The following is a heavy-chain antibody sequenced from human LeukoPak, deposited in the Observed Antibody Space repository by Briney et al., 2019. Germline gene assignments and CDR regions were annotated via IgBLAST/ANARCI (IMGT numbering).Heavy chain of an antibody. CDR3: ARHLPITARSFDY. CDR1: GGSFSGYY. CDR2: INHSGSA. V-gene: IGHV4-34*01. J-gene: IGHJ4*02. D-gene: IGHD3-10*01. Sequence: PSETLSLTCAVYGGSFSGYYWSWIRQPPGRGPEWIGEINHSGSANYNPSLKSRVTISLGTSKNQLSLRLSSVTAADTAIYYCARHLPITARSFDYWGQGTPDTVSS.